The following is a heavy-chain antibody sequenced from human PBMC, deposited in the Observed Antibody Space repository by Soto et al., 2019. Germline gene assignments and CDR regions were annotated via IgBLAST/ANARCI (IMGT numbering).Heavy chain of an antibody. CDR1: GFTFGSHG. CDR3: GKDLLHNTVTTCGS. D-gene: IGHD4-17*01. V-gene: IGHV3-30*18. J-gene: IGHJ5*02. CDR2: ISYHGHDK. Sequence: QVQLVESGGGVVQPGRSLRLSCAASGFTFGSHGMHWVRQAQGKGLEWVAVISYHGHDKYYADSVKGRFTISRDNFKSTLYLQMGGLRVEDTDIFFFGKDLLHNTVTTCGSWGQGTVVTVSS.